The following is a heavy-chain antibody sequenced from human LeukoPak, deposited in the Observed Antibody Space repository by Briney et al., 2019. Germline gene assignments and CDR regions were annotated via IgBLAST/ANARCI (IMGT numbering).Heavy chain of an antibody. D-gene: IGHD6-13*01. Sequence: GASVKVSCKASGHTFTSYGISWVRQAPGQGLEWMGWISAYNGNTNYAQKLQGRVTMTTDTSTSTAYMELRSLRSDDTAVYYCARQAGWGDGYSSSWYEYWGQGTLVTVSS. V-gene: IGHV1-18*01. CDR3: ARQAGWGDGYSSSWYEY. CDR1: GHTFTSYG. J-gene: IGHJ4*02. CDR2: ISAYNGNT.